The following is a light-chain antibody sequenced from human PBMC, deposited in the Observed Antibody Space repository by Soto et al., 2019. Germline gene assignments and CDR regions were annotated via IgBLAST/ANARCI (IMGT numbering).Light chain of an antibody. CDR2: GAS. Sequence: EIVLTQSPGTLSLSPGERATLSCRASQSVSSSYLAWYQQKPGQARRLLIYGASSRATGIPDRFSGSGCGTDFTLTISRLEPEDVEVYYCQQYGSSRTFGQGTKVEIK. CDR1: QSVSSSY. J-gene: IGKJ1*01. V-gene: IGKV3-20*01. CDR3: QQYGSSRT.